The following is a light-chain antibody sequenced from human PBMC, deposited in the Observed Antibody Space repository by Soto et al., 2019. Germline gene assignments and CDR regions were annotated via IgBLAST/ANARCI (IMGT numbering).Light chain of an antibody. J-gene: IGKJ4*01. CDR1: QSITTW. CDR2: NAS. V-gene: IGKV1-5*03. CDR3: QQYNDWPPVT. Sequence: DIQMTQSPSTLSASVGDRVIITCRASQSITTWLAWYQQKPGKAPNLLIYNASTLKSGVPSRFSGSGSGTEFTLTISSLQSEDFAVYYCQQYNDWPPVTFGGGTKVEIK.